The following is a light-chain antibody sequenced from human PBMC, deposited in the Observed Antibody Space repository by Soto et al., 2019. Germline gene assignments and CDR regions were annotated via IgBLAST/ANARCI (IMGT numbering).Light chain of an antibody. V-gene: IGLV1-51*01. Sequence: QSLLKQPPSVSAAPGHMVTISCSGSRSNIGNNYVSWYQQLSGTAPKLLIYDNNKRPSGIPDRFSGSKYGTSATLGITGLQTGDEADYYCGTWDSSLSGYVRGTGTKVTVL. CDR1: RSNIGNNY. CDR3: GTWDSSLSGYV. J-gene: IGLJ1*01. CDR2: DNN.